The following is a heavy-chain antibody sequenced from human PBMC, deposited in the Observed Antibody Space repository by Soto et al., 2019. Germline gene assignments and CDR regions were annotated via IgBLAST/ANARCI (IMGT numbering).Heavy chain of an antibody. Sequence: ASVKVSCKAPGYTFTGYYMHWVRQAPGQGLEWMGWINPNSGGTNYAQKFQGRVTMTRDTSISTAYMELSRLRSDDTAVYYCARDGGWYSPNCFDPWGQGTLVTVS. CDR2: INPNSGGT. D-gene: IGHD6-19*01. CDR3: ARDGGWYSPNCFDP. V-gene: IGHV1-2*02. CDR1: GYTFTGYY. J-gene: IGHJ5*02.